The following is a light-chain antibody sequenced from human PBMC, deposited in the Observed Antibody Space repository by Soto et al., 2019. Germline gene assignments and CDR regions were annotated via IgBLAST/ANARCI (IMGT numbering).Light chain of an antibody. CDR3: AAWDDSLNGVV. V-gene: IGLV1-44*01. CDR1: SSNIGSNA. Sequence: QAVVTQPPSASGTPGQRVTISCSGSSSNIGSNAVNWYQQLPGTAPKLLIYSNDQRPSGVPDRFSGSTSGTSASLAISGLXXXXEADYYCAAWDDSLNGVVFGGGTKLTVL. J-gene: IGLJ2*01. CDR2: SND.